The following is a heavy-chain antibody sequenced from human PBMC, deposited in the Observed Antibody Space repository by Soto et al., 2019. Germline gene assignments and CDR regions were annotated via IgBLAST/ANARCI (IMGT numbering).Heavy chain of an antibody. CDR2: IIPIFGTT. J-gene: IGHJ2*01. Sequence: QVQLVQSGAEVKKPGSSVNVSCKASGGTLNNYAISWVRQAPGQGLEWMGGIIPIFGTTNYAQKFKVRVTLTADESTKSAYMELSRLTSDDTAIYFCARMSESCGGDCYTHWFFDLWGRGSL. V-gene: IGHV1-69*01. CDR3: ARMSESCGGDCYTHWFFDL. D-gene: IGHD2-21*02. CDR1: GGTLNNYA.